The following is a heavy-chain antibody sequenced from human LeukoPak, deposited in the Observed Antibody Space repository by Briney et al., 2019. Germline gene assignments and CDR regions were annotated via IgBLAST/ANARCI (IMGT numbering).Heavy chain of an antibody. V-gene: IGHV3-30*02. Sequence: LIVSCSECGFTFKSVDMGGRRHIKKKGLEWVAFIRYDGSNKYYADSVKGRFTISRDNSKNTLYLQMNSLRAEDTAVYYCAKGTVAAPDGYFDYWGQGTLVTVSS. CDR2: IRYDGSNK. J-gene: IGHJ4*02. CDR3: AKGTVAAPDGYFDY. D-gene: IGHD4-23*01. CDR1: GFTFKSVD.